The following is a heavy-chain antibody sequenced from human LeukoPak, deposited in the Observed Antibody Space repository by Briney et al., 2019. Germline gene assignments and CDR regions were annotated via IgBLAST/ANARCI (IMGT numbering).Heavy chain of an antibody. CDR3: ARLRCSSTSCYIPYMDV. D-gene: IGHD2-2*02. CDR2: GNPGDSDT. V-gene: IGHV5-51*01. J-gene: IGHJ6*03. Sequence: GEALLILSWAAAGGSISSCNGWGRHMPPQGLERVGIGNPGDSDTRYSPSFQCQVTISADKSISTAYLQWSSLKASDTAMYYCARLRCSSTSCYIPYMDVWGKGTTVTISS. CDR1: AGGSISSC.